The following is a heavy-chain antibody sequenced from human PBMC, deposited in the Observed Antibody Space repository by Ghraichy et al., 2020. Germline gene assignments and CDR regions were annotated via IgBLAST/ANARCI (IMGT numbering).Heavy chain of an antibody. J-gene: IGHJ4*02. CDR3: AIGVPSGYDLGEFDY. Sequence: SETLSLTCTVSGGSISSDYWSWIRQPPGKGLEWIGSIYYSGSTNYNPSLKSRVTISVDTSKNQFSLKLSSVTAADMAVYYCAIGVPSGYDLGEFDYWAQGTQVTVSS. CDR1: GGSISSDY. D-gene: IGHD5-12*01. V-gene: IGHV4-59*01. CDR2: IYYSGST.